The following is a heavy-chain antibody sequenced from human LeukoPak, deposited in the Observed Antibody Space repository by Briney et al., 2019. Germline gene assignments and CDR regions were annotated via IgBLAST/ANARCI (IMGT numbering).Heavy chain of an antibody. V-gene: IGHV3-73*01. D-gene: IGHD4-23*01. J-gene: IGHJ4*02. CDR3: IRHLYGGESDY. CDR2: IRSKVNNYAT. Sequence: PGGSLRLSCAASGFTFSGSAMHWVRQASGNGLEWVGRIRSKVNNYATVYAASVKGRFIISRDDSKNTAYLQMNSLKTEDTAVYYCIRHLYGGESDYWGQGTLVTVST. CDR1: GFTFSGSA.